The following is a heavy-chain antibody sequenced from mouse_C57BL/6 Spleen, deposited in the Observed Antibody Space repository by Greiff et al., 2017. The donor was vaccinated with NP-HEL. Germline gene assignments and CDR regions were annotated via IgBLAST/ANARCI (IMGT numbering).Heavy chain of an antibody. J-gene: IGHJ4*01. CDR2: IDPSDSYT. CDR1: GYTFTSYW. D-gene: IGHD4-1*01. CDR3: ARGRLGQAMDY. Sequence: QVQLQQPGAELVKPGASVKLSCKASGYTFTSYWMQWVKQRPGQGLEWIGEIDPSDSYTNYNQKFKGKATLTVDTSSSTAYMQLSSLTSEDSAVYYCARGRLGQAMDYWGQGTSVTVSS. V-gene: IGHV1-50*01.